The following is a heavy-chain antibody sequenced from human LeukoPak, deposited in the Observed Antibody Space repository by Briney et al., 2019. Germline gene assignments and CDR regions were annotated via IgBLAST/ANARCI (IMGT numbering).Heavy chain of an antibody. CDR2: IHYSGDT. CDR1: GGSIRSGGYY. CDR3: ARVVAYDSTGYYLYYFDY. D-gene: IGHD3-22*01. V-gene: IGHV4-31*03. Sequence: PSETLSLTCTVTGGSIRSGGYYWSWISQHPGKCLEWIGYIHYSGDTYYSPSLKSRLTISVDTSKNQFSLRLRSVTAADTAVYYCARVVAYDSTGYYLYYFDYWGQGTLVTV. J-gene: IGHJ4*02.